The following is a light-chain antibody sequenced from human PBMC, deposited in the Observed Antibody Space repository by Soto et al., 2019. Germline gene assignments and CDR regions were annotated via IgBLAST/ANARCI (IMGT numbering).Light chain of an antibody. V-gene: IGLV2-14*01. CDR1: SSDVGGYNY. Sequence: QSALTQPASVSGSPGQSITISCTGTSSDVGGYNYVSWYQQHPGKAPKLRIYDVSNRPPGVSNRFSGSKSGNTAPLTISGLQGEDEADYYCSSYTSSSTMVFGGGTKLTVL. CDR3: SSYTSSSTMV. J-gene: IGLJ2*01. CDR2: DVS.